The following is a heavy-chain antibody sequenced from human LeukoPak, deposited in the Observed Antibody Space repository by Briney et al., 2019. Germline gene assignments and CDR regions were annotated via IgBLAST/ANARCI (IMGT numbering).Heavy chain of an antibody. CDR1: GLTFDDYA. J-gene: IGHJ4*02. Sequence: GRSLRLSCAASGLTFDDYAMHWVRQAPGKGLEWVSGISWNSGSIGYADSVKGRFTISRDNAKNSLYLQMNSLRAEDTALYYCAKFNTRYFDYWGQGTLVTVSS. V-gene: IGHV3-9*01. CDR2: ISWNSGSI. CDR3: AKFNTRYFDY.